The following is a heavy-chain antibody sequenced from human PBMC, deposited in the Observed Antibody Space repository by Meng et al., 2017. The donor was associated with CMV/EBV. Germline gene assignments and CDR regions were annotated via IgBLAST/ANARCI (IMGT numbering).Heavy chain of an antibody. D-gene: IGHD1-14*01. CDR3: ARDPERRNHVYYYYYGMDV. J-gene: IGHJ6*02. CDR2: ISSTGTTN. Sequence: GGSLRLSCAASGFNFNDYYLSWIRQAPGRGLEWISYISSTGTTNFYTDSVKGRFTISRDNGKSSLYLQMNSLRAEDTAVYYCARDPERRNHVYYYYYGMDVWGQGTTVTVSS. CDR1: GFNFNDYY. V-gene: IGHV3-11*04.